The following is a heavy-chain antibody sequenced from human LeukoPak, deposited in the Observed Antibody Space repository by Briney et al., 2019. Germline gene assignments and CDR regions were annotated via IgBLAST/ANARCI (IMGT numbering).Heavy chain of an antibody. CDR3: AVTSYDSSGPYFDY. CDR2: INPNSGDT. D-gene: IGHD3-22*01. J-gene: IGHJ4*02. V-gene: IGHV1-2*02. Sequence: ASVKVSCKASGYTFTGYYMHWVRQAPGLGLEWMGWINPNSGDTIFAQRFQGRVTLTRDTSVSTAYMELSRLRSDDTAVYYCAVTSYDSSGPYFDYWGQGTLVTVSS. CDR1: GYTFTGYY.